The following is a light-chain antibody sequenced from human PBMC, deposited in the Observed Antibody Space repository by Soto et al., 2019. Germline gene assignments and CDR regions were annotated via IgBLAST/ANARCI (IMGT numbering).Light chain of an antibody. Sequence: EIVLTQSPGTLSLSPGERATLSCRASQSIYLNYLAWYQHKPGQAPRLLISGASTRATGIPDRFSGSGSGTDFTLTISRLDPEDFAVYFCQQYGSSPYTFGQGTNVEIK. CDR1: QSIYLNY. CDR2: GAS. CDR3: QQYGSSPYT. J-gene: IGKJ2*01. V-gene: IGKV3-20*01.